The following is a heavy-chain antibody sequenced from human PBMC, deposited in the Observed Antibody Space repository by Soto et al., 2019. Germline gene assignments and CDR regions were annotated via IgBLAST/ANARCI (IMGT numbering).Heavy chain of an antibody. CDR3: ARSSDYYDSSGYYIPYWYFDL. V-gene: IGHV4-30-4*01. D-gene: IGHD3-22*01. CDR2: IYYSGST. Sequence: QVQLQESGPGLVKPSQTLSLTCTVSGGSISSGDYYWSWIRQPPGKGLEWIGYIYYSGSTYYNPSLKSRVTISVDTSKNQFSLKLSSVTAADTAVYYCARSSDYYDSSGYYIPYWYFDLWGHGTLVTVSS. CDR1: GGSISSGDYY. J-gene: IGHJ2*01.